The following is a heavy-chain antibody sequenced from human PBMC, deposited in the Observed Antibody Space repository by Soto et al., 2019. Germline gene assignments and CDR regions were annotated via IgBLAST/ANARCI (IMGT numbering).Heavy chain of an antibody. J-gene: IGHJ4*02. Sequence: QVQLQQWGAGLLKPSETLSLTCAVYGGSFSGYYWSWIRQPPGKGLEWIGEINHSGSTNYNPSLKSRVNRSVDTSKNQFSLKLSSVTAADTAVYYCARGSGNYYDSSGYYYDYWGQGTLVTVSS. CDR1: GGSFSGYY. D-gene: IGHD3-22*01. V-gene: IGHV4-34*01. CDR3: ARGSGNYYDSSGYYYDY. CDR2: INHSGST.